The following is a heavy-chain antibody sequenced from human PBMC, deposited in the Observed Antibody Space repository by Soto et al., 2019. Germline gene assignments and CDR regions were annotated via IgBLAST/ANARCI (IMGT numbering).Heavy chain of an antibody. Sequence: PSETLSLTCTVSGGSISSNYWSWIRQPPGQGLEWIGYISYSGNTNYNPSLKSRVTISVDTSKNHFSLKLGSVTAADTAVYYCARWAPRGYSYGYLDYWGQGTLVTVS. CDR1: GGSISSNY. CDR2: ISYSGNT. D-gene: IGHD5-18*01. CDR3: ARWAPRGYSYGYLDY. V-gene: IGHV4-59*12. J-gene: IGHJ4*02.